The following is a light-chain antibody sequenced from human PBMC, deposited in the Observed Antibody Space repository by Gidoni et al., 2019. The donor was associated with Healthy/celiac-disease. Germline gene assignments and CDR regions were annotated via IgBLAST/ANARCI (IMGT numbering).Light chain of an antibody. CDR3: SSYTSSSTLVV. V-gene: IGLV2-14*01. Sequence: QSALPQPASVSGSPGQPITISCTGTSSDVGGYNYVSWYHQHPGKAPKLMIYEVSNRPSGVSNRFSGSKSGNTASLTISGLQAEDEADYYCSSYTSSSTLVVFGGGTKLTVL. CDR2: EVS. CDR1: SSDVGGYNY. J-gene: IGLJ2*01.